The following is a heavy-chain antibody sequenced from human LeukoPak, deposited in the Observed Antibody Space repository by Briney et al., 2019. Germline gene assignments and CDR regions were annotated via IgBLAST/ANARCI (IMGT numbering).Heavy chain of an antibody. J-gene: IGHJ4*02. V-gene: IGHV2-70*11. CDR2: IDWDDDE. Sequence: VSGPALVKPTQTLTLTCTFSGFSLSTSRMCVSWIRQPPGKALEWLARIDWDDDEYYSTSLKTRLTISKDTSKNQVVLTMTNMDPVDTATYYCARGSTSAWYMDYWGQGTLVTVSS. CDR3: ARGSTSAWYMDY. D-gene: IGHD6-19*01. CDR1: GFSLSTSRMC.